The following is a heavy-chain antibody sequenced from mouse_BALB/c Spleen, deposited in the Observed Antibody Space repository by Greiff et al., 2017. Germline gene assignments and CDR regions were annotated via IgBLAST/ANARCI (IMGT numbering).Heavy chain of an antibody. V-gene: IGHV2-2*02. Sequence: QVQLKESGPGLVQPSQSLSITCTVSGFSLTSYGVHWVRQSPGKGLEWLGVIWSGGSTDYNAAFISRLSISKDNSKSQVFFKMNSLQANDTAIYYCARNYDYDGGYYYAMDYWGQGTSVTVSA. CDR1: GFSLTSYG. J-gene: IGHJ4*01. CDR3: ARNYDYDGGYYYAMDY. CDR2: IWSGGST. D-gene: IGHD2-4*01.